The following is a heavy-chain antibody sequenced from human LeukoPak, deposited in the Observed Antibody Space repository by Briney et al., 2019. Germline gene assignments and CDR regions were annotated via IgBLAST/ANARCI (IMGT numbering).Heavy chain of an antibody. Sequence: TSETLSLTCTVSGGSISSGSYYWSWIRQPAGKGLEWIGRIYTSGSTNYNPSLKSRVTISVDTSKNQFSLKLSSVTAADTAVYYCARGPPNPEYYDFWSGYYWFDPWGQGTLVTVSS. CDR1: GGSISSGSYY. J-gene: IGHJ5*02. CDR2: IYTSGST. V-gene: IGHV4-61*02. CDR3: ARGPPNPEYYDFWSGYYWFDP. D-gene: IGHD3-3*01.